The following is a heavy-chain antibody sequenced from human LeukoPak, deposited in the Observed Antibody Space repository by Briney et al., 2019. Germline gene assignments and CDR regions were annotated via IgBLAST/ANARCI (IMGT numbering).Heavy chain of an antibody. CDR2: IYYSGSS. D-gene: IGHD6-19*01. CDR3: ASLYSSGWYNFQH. CDR1: GGSISSSSYY. J-gene: IGHJ1*01. Sequence: SETLSLTCTVSGGSISSSSYYWAWIRQPPGKGLEWIASIYYSGSSYYNPSLKSRVTISVDTSKNQFSLKLSSVTAADTAVYYCASLYSSGWYNFQHWGQGTLVTVSS. V-gene: IGHV4-39*01.